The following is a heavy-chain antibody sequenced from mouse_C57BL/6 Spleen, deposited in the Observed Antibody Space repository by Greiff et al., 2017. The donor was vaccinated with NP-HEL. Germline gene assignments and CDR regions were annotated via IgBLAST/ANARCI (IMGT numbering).Heavy chain of an antibody. CDR2: IDPETGGT. CDR1: GYTFTDYE. J-gene: IGHJ2*01. D-gene: IGHD2-1*01. CDR3: TIYYGNYGLDY. Sequence: VKLMESGAELVRPGASVTLSCKASGYTFTDYEMHWVKQTPVHGLEWIGAIDPETGGTAYNQKFKGKAILTADKSSSTAYMELRSLTSEDSAVYYCTIYYGNYGLDYWGKGTTLTVSS. V-gene: IGHV1-15*01.